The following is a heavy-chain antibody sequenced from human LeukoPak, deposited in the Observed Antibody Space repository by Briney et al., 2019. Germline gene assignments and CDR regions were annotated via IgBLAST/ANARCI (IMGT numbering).Heavy chain of an antibody. J-gene: IGHJ4*02. Sequence: SETLSLTCAVYGGSSSGYYWSWIRQPPGKGLEWIGEINHSGSTNYNPSLKSRVTTSVDTSKKQFSLKVSSVTAADTAVYYCARGQSSVVTDIPYFFDYWGRGTLVTVSS. V-gene: IGHV4-34*01. CDR2: INHSGST. CDR3: ARGQSSVVTDIPYFFDY. D-gene: IGHD2-21*02. CDR1: GGSSSGYY.